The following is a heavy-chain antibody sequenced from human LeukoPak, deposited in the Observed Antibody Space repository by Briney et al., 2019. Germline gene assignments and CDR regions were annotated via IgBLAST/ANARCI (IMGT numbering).Heavy chain of an antibody. V-gene: IGHV4-34*01. J-gene: IGHJ4*02. CDR3: ASIAVAGTPSSDY. CDR2: INHSGST. D-gene: IGHD6-19*01. CDR1: GGSFSGYY. Sequence: SETLSLTCAVYGGSFSGYYWSWIRQPPGKGLEWIGEINHSGSTNYNPSLKNRVTISVDTSKNQFSLKLSSVTAADTAVYYCASIAVAGTPSSDYWGQGTLVTVSS.